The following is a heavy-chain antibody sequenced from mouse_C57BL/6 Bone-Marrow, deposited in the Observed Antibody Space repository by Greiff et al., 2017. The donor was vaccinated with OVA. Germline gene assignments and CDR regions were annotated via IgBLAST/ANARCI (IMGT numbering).Heavy chain of an antibody. CDR1: GYTFTDYE. V-gene: IGHV1-15*01. CDR3: TRDSNYVEFAY. CDR2: IDPETGGT. J-gene: IGHJ3*01. Sequence: QVQLQQSGAELVRPGASVTLSCKASGYTFTDYEMHWVKQTPVHGLEWIGAIDPETGGTAYNQKFKGKAILTADKSSSTAYMELRSLTSEDSAVYYCTRDSNYVEFAYWGQGTLVTVSA. D-gene: IGHD2-5*01.